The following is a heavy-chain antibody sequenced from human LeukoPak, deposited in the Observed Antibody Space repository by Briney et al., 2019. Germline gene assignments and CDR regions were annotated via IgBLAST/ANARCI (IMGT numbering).Heavy chain of an antibody. D-gene: IGHD2-15*01. V-gene: IGHV4-39*01. CDR1: GGSISSSSYY. J-gene: IGHJ4*02. CDR3: ARHFAVGYCSGGSCYRLLYYFDY. CDR2: SYYSGST. Sequence: SETLSLTCTVSGGSISSSSYYWGWIRQPPGKGLGWIGSSYYSGSTYYNPSLKSRVSISVDTSKNQFSLKLSSVTAADTAVYYCARHFAVGYCSGGSCYRLLYYFDYWGQGTLVTVSS.